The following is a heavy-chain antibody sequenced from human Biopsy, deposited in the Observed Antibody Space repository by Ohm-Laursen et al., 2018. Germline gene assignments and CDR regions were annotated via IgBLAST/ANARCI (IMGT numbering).Heavy chain of an antibody. CDR3: ARVGSGWAPFDK. CDR2: IFKDGNT. V-gene: IGHV4-38-2*01. CDR1: GYSISSDYR. D-gene: IGHD6-19*01. Sequence: SDTLSFTCAVSGYSISSDYRCGWTRPAPGKTLEWLGNIFKDGNTHYNPYLRSRLIISIDTSKNQFSLMMTSVNGADMAVYFCARVGSGWAPFDKWGPGTLVTVSS. J-gene: IGHJ4*02.